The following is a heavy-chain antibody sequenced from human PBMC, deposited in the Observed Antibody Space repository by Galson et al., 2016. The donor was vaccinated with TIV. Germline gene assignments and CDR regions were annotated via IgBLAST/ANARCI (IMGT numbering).Heavy chain of an antibody. CDR1: DFTFNSYV. CDR2: IKEDGSQK. V-gene: IGHV3-7*01. D-gene: IGHD3-10*01. Sequence: SLRLSCAASDFTFNSYVMHWVRQAPGKGLEWVANIKEDGSQKYYVDSVKGRFTISRDNAQNSLYLQMNTLRVEDTAVYYCVTQRSPTNWGQGTLVTVSS. CDR3: VTQRSPTN. J-gene: IGHJ4*02.